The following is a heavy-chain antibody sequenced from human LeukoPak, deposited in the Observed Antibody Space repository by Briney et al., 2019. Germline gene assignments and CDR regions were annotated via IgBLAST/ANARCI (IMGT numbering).Heavy chain of an antibody. J-gene: IGHJ4*02. V-gene: IGHV4-39*07. CDR3: ARHKVLVRGVTPTPFDY. D-gene: IGHD3-10*01. Sequence: SETLSLTCTVSGASIISDSNYWGWIRQSPEKGLEWIGSLYYSGSNFYNPSLKSRVTISVDTSKNQFSLKLSSVIAADTAVYYCARHKVLVRGVTPTPFDYWGQGTLVTVSS. CDR1: GASIISDSNY. CDR2: LYYSGSN.